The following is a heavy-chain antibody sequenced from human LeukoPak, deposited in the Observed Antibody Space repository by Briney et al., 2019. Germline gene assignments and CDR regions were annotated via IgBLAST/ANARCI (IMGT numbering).Heavy chain of an antibody. Sequence: GGSLRLSCAASGFIFTSYGLSWVRQAPGKGLEWVSVISDGGGTLYYADSVKGQFTISRDNSKNTVYLQMNSLRAEDTAMYYCAKVHSSGGWPYYFDCWGQGTLVTVSS. CDR2: ISDGGGTL. CDR3: AKVHSSGGWPYYFDC. V-gene: IGHV3-23*01. D-gene: IGHD6-19*01. J-gene: IGHJ4*02. CDR1: GFIFTSYG.